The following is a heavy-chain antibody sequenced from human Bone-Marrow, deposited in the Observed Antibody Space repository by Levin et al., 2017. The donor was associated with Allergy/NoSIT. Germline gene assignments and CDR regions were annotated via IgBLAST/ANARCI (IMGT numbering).Heavy chain of an antibody. CDR1: GGSISSSTYY. J-gene: IGHJ5*02. D-gene: IGHD1-20*01. V-gene: IGHV4-39*07. Sequence: SETLSLTCTVSGGSISSSTYYWGWIRQPPGKGLEWIGSISFSGNTNYNPSLKSRVTMSVDASRTQFSLRLSPVPAADTAIYYCTRSYNGNERDHTGFDPWGQGTPVTVSS. CDR3: TRSYNGNERDHTGFDP. CDR2: ISFSGNT.